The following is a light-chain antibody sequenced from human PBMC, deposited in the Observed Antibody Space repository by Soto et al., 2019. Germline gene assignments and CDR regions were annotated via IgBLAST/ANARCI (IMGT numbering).Light chain of an antibody. CDR2: TTS. Sequence: DVQMTQSPSSLSASVGDRVTITCRASQTIAMYVNWFQQKPRKAPKTLIYTTSSLQSGVPPRFSGSGSETDCTLTISRLQPEDSATYYGQQSFTTPYTFGQGTKLEI. CDR3: QQSFTTPYT. J-gene: IGKJ2*01. CDR1: QTIAMY. V-gene: IGKV1-39*01.